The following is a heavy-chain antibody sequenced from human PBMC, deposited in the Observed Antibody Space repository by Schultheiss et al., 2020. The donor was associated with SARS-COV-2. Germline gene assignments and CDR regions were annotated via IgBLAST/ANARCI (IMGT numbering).Heavy chain of an antibody. D-gene: IGHD4-23*01. Sequence: GGSLRLSCAASGFTFSSYWMHWARQAPGKGLEWVAVISYDGSNKYYADSVKGRFTISRDNSKNTLYLQMNSLRAEDTAVYYCARVYGGRGERYYFDYWGQGTLVTVSS. J-gene: IGHJ4*02. CDR1: GFTFSSYW. CDR2: ISYDGSNK. CDR3: ARVYGGRGERYYFDY. V-gene: IGHV3-30*03.